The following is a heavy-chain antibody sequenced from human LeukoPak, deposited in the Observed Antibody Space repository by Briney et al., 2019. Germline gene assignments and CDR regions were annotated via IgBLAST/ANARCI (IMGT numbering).Heavy chain of an antibody. CDR2: IYTSGST. D-gene: IGHD3-22*01. V-gene: IGHV4-4*07. CDR1: GNSISSYY. Sequence: SETLSLTCSVSGNSISSYYWSWIRQPAGKGLEWIGRIYTSGSTNYNPSLKSRVTISVDTSKNQFSLKLSSVTAADTAVYYCARDRAGEYYYDSSGTKYAFDIWGQGTMVTVSS. J-gene: IGHJ3*02. CDR3: ARDRAGEYYYDSSGTKYAFDI.